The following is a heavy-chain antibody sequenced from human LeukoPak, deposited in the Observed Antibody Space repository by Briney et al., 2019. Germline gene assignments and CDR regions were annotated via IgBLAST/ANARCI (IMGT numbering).Heavy chain of an antibody. Sequence: PSETLSLTCTVSGGSISSSSYYWGWIRQPPGKGLEWIGSIYYSGSTYYNPSLKSRVTISVDTSKNQFSLKLSSVTAADTAVYYCARHPRYGGKPQSFDYWGQGTLVTVSS. D-gene: IGHD4-23*01. CDR1: GGSISSSSYY. V-gene: IGHV4-39*01. CDR3: ARHPRYGGKPQSFDY. CDR2: IYYSGST. J-gene: IGHJ4*02.